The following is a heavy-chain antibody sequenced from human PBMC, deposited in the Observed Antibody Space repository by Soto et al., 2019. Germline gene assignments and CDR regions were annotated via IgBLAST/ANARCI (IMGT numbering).Heavy chain of an antibody. J-gene: IGHJ4*02. V-gene: IGHV4-34*01. Sequence: QVQLQQWSAGLLKPSETLSLTCAVYGGSFSGYYWSWFRQPPGTALEWIGEINHIGSTNYNPSLKSRVSISVDTSKNQFSLKLTSVTAADTAIYYCARTLYYYNSGSPTDYWGQGTLVTVSS. CDR2: INHIGST. D-gene: IGHD3-10*01. CDR1: GGSFSGYY. CDR3: ARTLYYYNSGSPTDY.